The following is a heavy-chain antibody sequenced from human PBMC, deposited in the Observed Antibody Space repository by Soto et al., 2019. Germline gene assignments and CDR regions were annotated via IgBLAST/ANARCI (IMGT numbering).Heavy chain of an antibody. Sequence: QLQLQESGPGLVKPSETLSLTCTVSGGSISRSPYYWGWIRQPPGKGLEWIGSIFHSGSTYYNPSLTSRVTISVDTSNNKFSLKLSSVTAADTAVYYCTRLNDYVEFFQHWGQGTLVTVSS. CDR2: IFHSGST. CDR1: GGSISRSPYY. J-gene: IGHJ1*01. V-gene: IGHV4-39*01. CDR3: TRLNDYVEFFQH. D-gene: IGHD4-17*01.